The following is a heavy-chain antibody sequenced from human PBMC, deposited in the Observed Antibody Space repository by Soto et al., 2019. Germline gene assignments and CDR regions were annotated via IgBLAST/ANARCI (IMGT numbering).Heavy chain of an antibody. CDR1: GFTFSSYS. CDR2: ISSSSSTI. V-gene: IGHV3-48*01. D-gene: IGHD6-19*01. CDR3: ARGRGGIAVDRSI. Sequence: QPGGSLRLSCAASGFTFSSYSMNWVRQAPGKGLEWVSYISSSSSTIYYADSVKGRFTISRDNAKNSLYLQMNSLRAEDTAVYYCARGRGGIAVDRSIWGQGTMVTVSS. J-gene: IGHJ3*02.